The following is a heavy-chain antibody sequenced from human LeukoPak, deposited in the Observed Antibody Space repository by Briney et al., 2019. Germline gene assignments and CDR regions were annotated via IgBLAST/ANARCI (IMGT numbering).Heavy chain of an antibody. J-gene: IGHJ3*02. D-gene: IGHD3-10*01. CDR2: ISRNSRHV. CDR3: VKLITMVRGVIALDAFDI. Sequence: GGSLRLSCAAPGFTFVDYSRNWVRQAPGKGLEWVSSISRNSRHVYYGGSVWGRFTISRDDARNSLFLEMNSLRAEDMAVYYCVKLITMVRGVIALDAFDIWGQGTMVTVSS. V-gene: IGHV3-21*01. CDR1: GFTFVDYS.